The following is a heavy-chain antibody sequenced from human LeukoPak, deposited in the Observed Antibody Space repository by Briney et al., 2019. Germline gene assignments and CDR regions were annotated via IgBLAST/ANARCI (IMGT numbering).Heavy chain of an antibody. V-gene: IGHV3-74*01. Sequence: GGSLRLSCAASGVTFSSYWMHWVRQAPGKGLVWVSRINTDGSGTSNADSVKGRFTISRDNAKNTLYLQMNSLRAEDTAVYYCARDHRVTYYYGMDVWGKGTTVTVSS. CDR2: INTDGSGT. D-gene: IGHD2-21*02. CDR3: ARDHRVTYYYGMDV. CDR1: GVTFSSYW. J-gene: IGHJ6*04.